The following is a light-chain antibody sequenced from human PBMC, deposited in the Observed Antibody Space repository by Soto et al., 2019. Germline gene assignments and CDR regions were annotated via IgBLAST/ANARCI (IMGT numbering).Light chain of an antibody. Sequence: DIQMTQSPYSLSASVGVRGGITWRASQGIRNDLDWYQPKPGKAPKXLIYGASSLQSGVPSRFSGSGSGTVFTLTISRLQPDDFASYYCQQYSNHWTFGQGTQVDIK. CDR1: QGIRND. CDR3: QQYSNHWT. V-gene: IGKV1-17*01. J-gene: IGKJ1*01. CDR2: GAS.